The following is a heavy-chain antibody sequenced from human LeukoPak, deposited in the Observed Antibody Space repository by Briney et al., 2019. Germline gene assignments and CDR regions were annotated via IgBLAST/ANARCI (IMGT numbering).Heavy chain of an antibody. CDR2: IYTSGST. D-gene: IGHD2-8*01. CDR3: ARERLGYCTNGVCPHYYYYYMDV. V-gene: IGHV4-61*02. J-gene: IGHJ6*03. CDR1: GGSISSGSYY. Sequence: SETLSLTCTVSGGSISSGSYYWSWIRQPAGKGLEWIGRIYTSGSTNYNPSLKSRVTISVDTSKNQFSLKLSSVTAADTAVYYCARERLGYCTNGVCPHYYYYYMDVWGKGTTVSVSS.